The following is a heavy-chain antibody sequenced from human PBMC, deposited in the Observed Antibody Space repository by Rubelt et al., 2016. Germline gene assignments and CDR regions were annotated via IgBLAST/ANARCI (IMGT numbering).Heavy chain of an antibody. CDR2: INEVGSNT. D-gene: IGHD3-16*01. J-gene: IGHJ4*02. CDR1: GFTFRRYW. CDR3: AKRGAGTFFDY. V-gene: IGHV3-74*01. Sequence: CGGNLVQPGGSLRLSCAASGFTFRRYWMHWVRQAPGKGLVWVSRINEVGSNTNYADSVEGRFTISRDNSKNTLYLQMNSLRAEDTAVYYCAKRGAGTFFDYWGQGTLFTVSS.